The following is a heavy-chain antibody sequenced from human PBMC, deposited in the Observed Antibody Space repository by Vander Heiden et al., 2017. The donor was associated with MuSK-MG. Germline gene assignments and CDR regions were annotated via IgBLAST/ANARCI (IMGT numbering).Heavy chain of an antibody. V-gene: IGHV4-34*01. Sequence: QVQLQQWGAGLLKPSETLSLTCAVYGGSFSGYYWSWIRQPPGKGLEWIGEINHSGSTNYNPSLKRRVTISVDTSKNQFSLKLSSVTAADTAVYYCARGRIGWYSPPNDYWGQGTLVTVAS. CDR1: GGSFSGYY. J-gene: IGHJ4*02. D-gene: IGHD6-19*01. CDR2: INHSGST. CDR3: ARGRIGWYSPPNDY.